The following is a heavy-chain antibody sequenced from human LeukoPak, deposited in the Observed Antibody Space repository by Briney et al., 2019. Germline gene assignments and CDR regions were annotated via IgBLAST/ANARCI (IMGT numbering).Heavy chain of an antibody. CDR2: IKQDGSEK. Sequence: GGSLRLSCAASGFTFSSYWMSWVRQAPGKGLEWVANIKQDGSEKYYVDSVKGRFTISRGNAKNSLYLQMNSLRAEDTAVYYRARADYYDSSGYYPNFLDYWGQGTLVTVSS. V-gene: IGHV3-7*01. D-gene: IGHD3-22*01. CDR3: ARADYYDSSGYYPNFLDY. CDR1: GFTFSSYW. J-gene: IGHJ4*02.